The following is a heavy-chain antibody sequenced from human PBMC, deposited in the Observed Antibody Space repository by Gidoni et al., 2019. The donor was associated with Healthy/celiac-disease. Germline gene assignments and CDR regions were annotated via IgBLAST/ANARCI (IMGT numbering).Heavy chain of an antibody. J-gene: IGHJ4*02. CDR2: ISYDGSNK. V-gene: IGHV3-30-3*01. CDR3: ARDRYSGSYSPHDY. D-gene: IGHD1-26*01. CDR1: GFNFSSHA. Sequence: QVQLVESGGGVVQPGRSLRLSCAASGFNFSSHAMHWVRQAPGKGLEWVAVISYDGSNKYYADSVKCRFTISRDNSKNTLYLQMNSLRAEDTAVYYCARDRYSGSYSPHDYWGQGTLVTVSS.